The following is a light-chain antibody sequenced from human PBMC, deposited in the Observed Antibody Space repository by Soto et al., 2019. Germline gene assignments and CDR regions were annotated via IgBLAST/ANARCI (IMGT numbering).Light chain of an antibody. CDR2: DVS. V-gene: IGLV2-14*03. CDR1: SSDVGGYNY. J-gene: IGLJ1*01. CDR3: SSYTSSFKLAV. Sequence: QSALTQPASVSGSPGQSITIFCTGTSSDVGGYNYVSWYQQHPGSAPKLMIYDVSSRPSGVSNRFSSSKSGNTASLTISGLQAEDEADYYCSSYTSSFKLAVFGSGTKVTVL.